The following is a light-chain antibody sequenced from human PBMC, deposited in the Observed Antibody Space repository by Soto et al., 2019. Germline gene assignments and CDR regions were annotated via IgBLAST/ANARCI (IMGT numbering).Light chain of an antibody. V-gene: IGKV3-20*01. Sequence: EIVLTQSPGTLSLSPGERATLSCRASQSVSSNYLAWYQQKPGQAPRFLIYGAFSRATGIPDRFSGSGSGTDFTLTINNLQPEDFATYYCQQAKSFPVSFGQGTRLEIK. J-gene: IGKJ5*01. CDR2: GAF. CDR3: QQAKSFPVS. CDR1: QSVSSNY.